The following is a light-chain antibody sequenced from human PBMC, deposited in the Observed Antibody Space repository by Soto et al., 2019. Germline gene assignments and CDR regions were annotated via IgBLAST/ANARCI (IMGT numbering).Light chain of an antibody. V-gene: IGLV1-51*02. CDR1: SSNIGKNY. CDR3: GTWDSSLSAYV. Sequence: QSALTQPPSVSSAPGQKVTISCSGSSSNIGKNYVSWYQQLPGTAPKALIYENNKRPSGIPDRFSGSKSGTSATLGITGLQTGDEADYYCGTWDSSLSAYVFGTGTKVTVL. J-gene: IGLJ1*01. CDR2: ENN.